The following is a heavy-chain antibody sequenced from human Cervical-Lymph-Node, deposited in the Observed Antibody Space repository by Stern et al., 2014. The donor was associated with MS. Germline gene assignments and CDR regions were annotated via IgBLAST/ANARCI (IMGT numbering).Heavy chain of an antibody. J-gene: IGHJ4*02. V-gene: IGHV4-30-2*01. CDR1: GGSISSGDYS. CDR3: ARIFGGNFDN. CDR2: IVHSGST. D-gene: IGHD4-23*01. Sequence: QVHLVESGSGLVKPSQTLSLTCAVSGGSISSGDYSWSWIRPPPGKSLEWIGYIVHSGSTYYNPSLKSRVSISADRSKNQFSLKLSSVTAADTAMYYCARIFGGNFDNWGQGTLVIVSS.